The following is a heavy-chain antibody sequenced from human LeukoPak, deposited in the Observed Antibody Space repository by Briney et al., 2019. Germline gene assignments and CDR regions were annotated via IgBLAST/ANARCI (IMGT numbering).Heavy chain of an antibody. CDR1: GYTFNSYG. V-gene: IGHV1-18*01. J-gene: IGHJ6*02. Sequence: ASVKVSCKTSGYTFNSYGISWVRQAPGQGLEWMGWISAYNGNTNYAQNLQGRVTMTTDTSTSTAYMELRSLRSDDTAVYYCARVDYISPYYGMDVWGQGTTVTVSS. CDR3: ARVDYISPYYGMDV. CDR2: ISAYNGNT. D-gene: IGHD4-11*01.